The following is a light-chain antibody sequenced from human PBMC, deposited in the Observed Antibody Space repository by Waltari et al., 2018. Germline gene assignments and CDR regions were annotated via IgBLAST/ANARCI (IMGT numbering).Light chain of an antibody. Sequence: QLVLTQSPSASASLGASIKLTCTLSSGHSSNVIAWLQQQPEKGPRYLMKINSDGSHSRGNEIPDRFSGSSSGAERYLTISSLQWEDEADYYCQTGGHGTWVFGGGTKLTVL. CDR3: QTGGHGTWV. V-gene: IGLV4-69*01. J-gene: IGLJ3*02. CDR1: SGHSSNV. CDR2: INSDGSH.